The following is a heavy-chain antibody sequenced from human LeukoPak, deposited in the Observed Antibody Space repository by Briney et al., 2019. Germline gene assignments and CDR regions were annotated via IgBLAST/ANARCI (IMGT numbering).Heavy chain of an antibody. CDR3: ARRGSYSLFDY. V-gene: IGHV3-30-3*01. Sequence: GGSLRLSCAASGFTFSSYAMHWVRQAPGKGLEWVAVISYDGSNKYYADSVEGRFTISRDNSKNTLYLQMNSLRAEDTAVYYCARRGSYSLFDYWGPGTLVTVSS. CDR1: GFTFSSYA. CDR2: ISYDGSNK. J-gene: IGHJ4*02. D-gene: IGHD1-26*01.